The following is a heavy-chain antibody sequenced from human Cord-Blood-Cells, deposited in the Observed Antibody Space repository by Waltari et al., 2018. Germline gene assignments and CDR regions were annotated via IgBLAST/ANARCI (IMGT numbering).Heavy chain of an antibody. J-gene: IGHJ4*02. CDR1: GGSFSGYY. CDR3: ARGQDGSYFDY. CDR2: INHSGST. V-gene: IGHV4-34*01. D-gene: IGHD1-26*01. Sequence: QVQLQQWGAGLLKPSETLSLTCAVYGGSFSGYYWSWIRQPPGKGLEWIGEINHSGSTNSNPSLKSRVTISVDTSKNQFSLKLSSVTAADTAVYYCARGQDGSYFDYWGQGTLVTVSS.